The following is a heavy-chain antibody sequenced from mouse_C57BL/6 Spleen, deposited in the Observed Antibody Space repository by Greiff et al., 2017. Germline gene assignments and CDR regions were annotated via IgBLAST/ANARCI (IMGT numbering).Heavy chain of an antibody. Sequence: QVQLKQPGAELVKPGASVKVSCKASGYTFTSYWMHWVKQRPGQGLEWIGRIHPSDSDTNYNQKFKGKATLTVDKSSSTAYMQLSSLTSEDSAVYYCAIESPVDPYAMECWGQGTSVTVAS. CDR1: GYTFTSYW. CDR3: AIESPVDPYAMEC. D-gene: IGHD1-1*01. J-gene: IGHJ4*01. V-gene: IGHV1-74*01. CDR2: IHPSDSDT.